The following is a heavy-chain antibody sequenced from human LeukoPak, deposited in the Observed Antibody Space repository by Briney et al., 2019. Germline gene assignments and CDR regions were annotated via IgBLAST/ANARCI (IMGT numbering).Heavy chain of an antibody. CDR2: IWYDGSNK. J-gene: IGHJ5*02. CDR1: GFTFSSYG. V-gene: IGHV3-33*01. CDR3: ARDYEYSSSSVTYNWFDP. Sequence: GGSLRLSCAASGFTFSSYGMHWVRQAPGKGLEWVAVIWYDGSNKYYADSVKGRFTISRDNSKNTLYLQMNSLRAEDTAVYYCARDYEYSSSSVTYNWFDPWGQGTLVTVSS. D-gene: IGHD6-6*01.